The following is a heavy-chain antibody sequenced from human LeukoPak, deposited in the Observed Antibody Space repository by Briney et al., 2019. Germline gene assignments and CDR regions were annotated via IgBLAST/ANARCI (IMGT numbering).Heavy chain of an antibody. CDR1: GITVSTNY. D-gene: IGHD3-22*01. CDR3: ARIVVTPPYGMDV. CDR2: INSRSTYI. V-gene: IGHV3-21*01. Sequence: GGSLRLSCAASGITVSTNYMSWVRQAPGKGLEWVSAINSRSTYIYYADSVKGRFTISRDNAKNSLYLQVNSLRDEDTAVYYCARIVVTPPYGMDVWGQGTTVTVSS. J-gene: IGHJ6*02.